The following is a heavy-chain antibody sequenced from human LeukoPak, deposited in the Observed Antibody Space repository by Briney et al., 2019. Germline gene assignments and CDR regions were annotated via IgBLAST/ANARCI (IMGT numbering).Heavy chain of an antibody. CDR3: AKDLEPYCSSTSCYGPLFDP. J-gene: IGHJ5*02. D-gene: IGHD2-2*01. CDR2: ISYDGSNK. Sequence: GGSLRLSCAASGFTFSSYGMHWVRQAPGKGLEWVAVISYDGSNKYYADSVKGRFTISRDNSKNTLYLQMNSLRAEDTAVYYCAKDLEPYCSSTSCYGPLFDPWGQGTLVTVSS. CDR1: GFTFSSYG. V-gene: IGHV3-30*18.